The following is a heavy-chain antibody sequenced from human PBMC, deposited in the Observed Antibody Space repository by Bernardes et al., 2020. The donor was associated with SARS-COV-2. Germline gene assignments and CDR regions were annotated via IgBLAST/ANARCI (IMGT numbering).Heavy chain of an antibody. V-gene: IGHV3-7*03. J-gene: IGHJ6*02. CDR3: ARSAGMDV. Sequence: GSPRLTCSGSGFDFIDFWMTWVRQAAGKGWEWVANLKRDGSETYDVDSVKGRFTISRDNAKNLVFLQMNSLRAEDTAVFYCARSAGMDVWGQGTMVTVSS. CDR1: GFDFIDFW. CDR2: LKRDGSET.